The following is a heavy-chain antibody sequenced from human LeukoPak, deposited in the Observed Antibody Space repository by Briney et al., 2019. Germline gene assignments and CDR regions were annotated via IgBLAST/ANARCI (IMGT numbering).Heavy chain of an antibody. D-gene: IGHD5-18*01. CDR1: GFTFSSYA. V-gene: IGHV3-30-3*01. J-gene: IGHJ6*02. Sequence: PGGSLRLSCAASGFTFSSYAMHWVRQAPGKGLEWVAVISYDGSNKYYADSVKGRFTISRDNSKNTLYLQMNSLRAEDTAVYYCARSNSYGYVRTMDVWGQGTTVTVSS. CDR3: ARSNSYGYVRTMDV. CDR2: ISYDGSNK.